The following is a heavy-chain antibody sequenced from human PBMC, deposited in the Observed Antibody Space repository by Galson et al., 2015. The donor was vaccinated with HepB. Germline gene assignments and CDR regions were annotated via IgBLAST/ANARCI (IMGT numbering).Heavy chain of an antibody. CDR1: GFTFSSYG. CDR2: IWYDGSNK. V-gene: IGHV3-33*01. CDR3: ARGEGSSGWTTFDY. J-gene: IGHJ4*02. D-gene: IGHD6-19*01. Sequence: SLRLSCAASGFTFSSYGMHWVRQAPGKGLEWEAVIWYDGSNKYYADSVKGRFTISRDNSKNTLYLQMNSLRAEDTAVYYCARGEGSSGWTTFDYWGQGTLVTVSS.